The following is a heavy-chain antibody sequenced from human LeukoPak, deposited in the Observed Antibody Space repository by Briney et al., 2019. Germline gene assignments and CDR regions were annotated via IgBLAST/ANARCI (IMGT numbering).Heavy chain of an antibody. CDR1: GFTFSVYG. D-gene: IGHD6-19*01. V-gene: IGHV3-23*01. CDR2: ISGSGGST. J-gene: IGHJ4*02. Sequence: GESLRLSCAASGFTFSVYGMHWVRQAPGKGLEWVSAISGSGGSTYYADSVKGRFTISRDNSKNTLYLQINSLRAEDTAVYYCATSIAVAGLFDYWGQGTLVTVSS. CDR3: ATSIAVAGLFDY.